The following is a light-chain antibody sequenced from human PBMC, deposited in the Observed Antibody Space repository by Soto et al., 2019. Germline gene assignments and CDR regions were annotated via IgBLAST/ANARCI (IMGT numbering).Light chain of an antibody. CDR2: EVA. J-gene: IGLJ1*01. V-gene: IGLV2-14*01. CDR3: TSYIGSRSLVV. Sequence: QSALTQPASVSGSDGQSITLSCNGTSSDVGAYNYVSWYQQRPGKAPRLMIYEVANRPSGVSNRFSGSKSGNTASLTISGLQGDDEADYYCTSYIGSRSLVVFGTGTKLTVL. CDR1: SSDVGAYNY.